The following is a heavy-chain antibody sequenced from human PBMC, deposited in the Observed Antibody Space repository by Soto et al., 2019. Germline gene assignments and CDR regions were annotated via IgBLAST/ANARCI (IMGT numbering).Heavy chain of an antibody. V-gene: IGHV4-34*01. D-gene: IGHD5-12*01. J-gene: IGHJ6*02. CDR2: INHSGST. CDR1: GGSCSGYY. CDR3: ARRGIKYPRVYYGMDV. Sequence: SETLPHTWAVYGGSCSGYYWSWIRQPTGKGLEWIGEINHSGSTNYNPSLKSRVTISVDTSKNQFSLKLSSVTAADTAVYYCARRGIKYPRVYYGMDVWGQGTTVTVSS.